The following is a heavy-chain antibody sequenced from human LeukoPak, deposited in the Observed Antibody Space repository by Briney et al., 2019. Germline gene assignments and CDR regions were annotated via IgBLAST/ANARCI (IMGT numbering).Heavy chain of an antibody. V-gene: IGHV3-30*03. CDR1: GFTFSSYG. J-gene: IGHJ5*02. CDR3: FPGMRAHWFDP. CDR2: ISYDGSNK. Sequence: GGSLGLSCAASGFTFSSYGMHWVRQAPGKGLEWVAVISYDGSNKYYADSVKGRFTISRDNSKNTLYLQMNSLRAEDTAVYYCFPGMRAHWFDPWGQGTLVTVSS.